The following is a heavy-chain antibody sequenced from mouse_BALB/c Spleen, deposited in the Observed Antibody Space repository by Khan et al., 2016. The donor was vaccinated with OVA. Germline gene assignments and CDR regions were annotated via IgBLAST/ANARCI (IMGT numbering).Heavy chain of an antibody. V-gene: IGHV9-3-1*01. D-gene: IGHD2-10*01. J-gene: IGHJ4*01. Sequence: QIQLVQSGPELKKPGETVKISCKASGYSFTNYGINWVKHSPGKALKWMGWLNTYTGGPTYAVAFKGRFAFSLETSANTAYLQINILKNEDTATYFCARPPYFSYTLDYWGQGTSVTVSS. CDR1: GYSFTNYG. CDR3: ARPPYFSYTLDY. CDR2: LNTYTGGP.